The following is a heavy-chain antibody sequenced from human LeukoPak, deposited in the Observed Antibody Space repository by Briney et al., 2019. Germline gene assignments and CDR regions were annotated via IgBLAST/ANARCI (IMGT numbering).Heavy chain of an antibody. Sequence: PGGSLRLSCVGSGFNLNDYFMAWIRQTPGKGLQRISYMSRGSGYKDYADSVRGRFTISRDNGKNSLFLQMNSVTAEDTAIYLCARELGVSRAFDIGGQGTRVSV. V-gene: IGHV3-11*05. D-gene: IGHD3-16*02. CDR3: ARELGVSRAFDI. J-gene: IGHJ3*02. CDR2: MSRGSGYK. CDR1: GFNLNDYF.